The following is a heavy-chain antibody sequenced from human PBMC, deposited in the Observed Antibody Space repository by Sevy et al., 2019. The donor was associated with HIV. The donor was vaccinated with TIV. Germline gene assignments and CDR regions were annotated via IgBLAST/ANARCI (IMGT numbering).Heavy chain of an antibody. CDR3: ARTLGYCSGGRCPLDY. J-gene: IGHJ4*02. Sequence: GESLKISCKGSGYGFSSYWIAWVRQMPGRGLEWMGIIYPGDSDARYSPSFQGQVTISVDNSISPAYLQWSSLKASDTAMYYCARTLGYCSGGRCPLDYWGQGTLVTVSS. CDR1: GYGFSSYW. D-gene: IGHD2-15*01. V-gene: IGHV5-51*01. CDR2: IYPGDSDA.